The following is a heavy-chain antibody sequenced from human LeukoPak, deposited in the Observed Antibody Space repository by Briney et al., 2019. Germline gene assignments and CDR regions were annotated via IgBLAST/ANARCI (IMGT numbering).Heavy chain of an antibody. Sequence: ASVKVSCKASGYTFTSYYMHWVRQAPGQGLEWMGIINPSGGSTSYAQKFQVRVTMTRDTSTSTVYMELSSLRSEDTAVYYCARGPITDIVVMYYFDYWGQGALVTVSS. CDR2: INPSGGST. CDR1: GYTFTSYY. J-gene: IGHJ4*02. CDR3: ARGPITDIVVMYYFDY. D-gene: IGHD5-12*01. V-gene: IGHV1-46*01.